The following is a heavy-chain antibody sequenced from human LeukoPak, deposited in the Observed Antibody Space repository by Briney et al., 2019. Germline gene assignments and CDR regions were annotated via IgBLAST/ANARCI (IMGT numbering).Heavy chain of an antibody. V-gene: IGHV4-34*01. CDR2: INHSGST. CDR3: ADWFREAFDI. D-gene: IGHD3-10*01. Sequence: SETLSLTCAVYGGSLSGYYWSWVRQPPGKGLEWIGEINHSGSTNYNPSLKSRVTISVDTSKNQFSLKLSSVTAADTAVYYCADWFREAFDIWGQGTMVTVSS. J-gene: IGHJ3*02. CDR1: GGSLSGYY.